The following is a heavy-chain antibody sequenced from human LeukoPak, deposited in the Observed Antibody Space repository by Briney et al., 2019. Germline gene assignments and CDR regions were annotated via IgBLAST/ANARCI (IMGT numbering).Heavy chain of an antibody. V-gene: IGHV1-18*01. CDR1: GGTFSSYA. CDR3: AKGDWFDFDY. J-gene: IGHJ4*02. Sequence: ASVKVSCKASGGTFSSYAISWVRQAPGQGLEWMGWISAYNGNTNYAQKLQGRVTMTTDTSTSTAYMELRSLRSDDTAVYYCAKGDWFDFDYWGQGTLVTVSS. CDR2: ISAYNGNT. D-gene: IGHD3/OR15-3a*01.